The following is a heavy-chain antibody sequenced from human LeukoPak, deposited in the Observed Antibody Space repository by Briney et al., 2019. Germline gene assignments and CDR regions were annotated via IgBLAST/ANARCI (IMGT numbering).Heavy chain of an antibody. CDR3: AREEGNSYGEGAFEI. D-gene: IGHD5-18*01. Sequence: PSETLSLTCTVSGVSISSYFWSWLRQPPGKGLEWIGYIYYSGSTNHNPSLKSRVTISLDASKSQFSLKLSSVTAADTAVYYCAREEGNSYGEGAFEIWGQGTMVTVSS. J-gene: IGHJ3*02. CDR2: IYYSGST. CDR1: GVSISSYF. V-gene: IGHV4-59*01.